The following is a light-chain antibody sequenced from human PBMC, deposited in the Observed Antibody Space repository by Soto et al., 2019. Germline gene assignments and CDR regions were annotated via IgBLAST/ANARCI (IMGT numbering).Light chain of an antibody. CDR1: QSVGGY. CDR3: QHRSIWPVS. CDR2: DAP. V-gene: IGKV3-11*01. Sequence: EIVLTQSPGTLSLSPGERATLSCRASQSVGGYLAWYQQKPGLAPRLLIYDAPNRATGIPARFSGSGSGTDFTLIISSLEPEDFAVYYCQHRSIWPVSFGQGTRLEIK. J-gene: IGKJ5*01.